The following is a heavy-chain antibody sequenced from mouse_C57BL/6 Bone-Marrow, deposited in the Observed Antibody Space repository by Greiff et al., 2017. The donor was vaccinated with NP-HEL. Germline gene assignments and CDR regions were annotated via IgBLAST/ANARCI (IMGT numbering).Heavy chain of an antibody. J-gene: IGHJ3*01. V-gene: IGHV1-59*01. CDR3: ARSWFAWFAY. Sequence: QVQLQQPGAELVRPGTSVKLSCKASGYTFTSYWMHWVTQRPGQGLEWIGVIDPSDSYTNYNQKFKGKATLTVDTSSSTAYMQLSSLTSEDSAVYYCARSWFAWFAYWGQGTLVTVSA. D-gene: IGHD2-2*01. CDR1: GYTFTSYW. CDR2: IDPSDSYT.